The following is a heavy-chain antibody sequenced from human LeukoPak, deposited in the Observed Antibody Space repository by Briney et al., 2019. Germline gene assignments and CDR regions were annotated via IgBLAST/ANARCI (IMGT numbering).Heavy chain of an antibody. Sequence: SETPSLTCTVSGGSIIYTSYYWGWIRQPPGKGLEWIGNIYYSGSTNYNPSLKSRVTISVDTSKNQFSLKLSSLTAADTAVYYCARESGGSSGWLNFWDWGQGTLVTVSS. CDR3: ARESGGSSGWLNFWD. D-gene: IGHD6-19*01. CDR1: GGSIIYTSYY. V-gene: IGHV4-39*07. J-gene: IGHJ4*02. CDR2: IYYSGST.